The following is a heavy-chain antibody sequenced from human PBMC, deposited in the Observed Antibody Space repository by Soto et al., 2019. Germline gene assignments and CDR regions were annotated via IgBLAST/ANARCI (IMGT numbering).Heavy chain of an antibody. CDR1: GFTFSNYW. CDR3: ARETSADSF. CDR2: IKQDGSEK. D-gene: IGHD2-21*01. J-gene: IGHJ4*02. Sequence: EVQLVESGGGLVQPGGSLRLSCAASGFTFSNYWMVWVRQAPEKGPEWVATIKQDGSEKYYVDSVKGRFTISRDNTKNSLYLQMNSLRAEDTALYYCARETSADSFWGQGTLVTVS. V-gene: IGHV3-7*01.